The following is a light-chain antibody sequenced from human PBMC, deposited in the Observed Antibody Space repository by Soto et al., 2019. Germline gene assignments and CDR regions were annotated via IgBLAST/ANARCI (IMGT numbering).Light chain of an antibody. CDR2: AAS. V-gene: IGKV1-17*01. CDR3: QHYNSYSEA. J-gene: IGKJ1*01. Sequence: DIRMTQSPSSLSASVGDRVTITCRASQDIRNDLGWYQQKPGNAPKRLIYAASSLQSGVPSRFSGSGSGTEFTLTISSLQPDDFATYYCQHYNSYSEAFGQGTKVDIK. CDR1: QDIRND.